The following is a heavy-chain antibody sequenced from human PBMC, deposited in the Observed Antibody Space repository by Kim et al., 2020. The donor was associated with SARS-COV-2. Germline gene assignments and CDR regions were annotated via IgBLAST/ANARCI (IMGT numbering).Heavy chain of an antibody. Sequence: NPGEAQKVQGRVTMTRNTSIRTAYMELSSLRSEDTAVYYCARAVAGNFDYWGQGTLVTVSS. CDR2: NP. V-gene: IGHV1-8*01. CDR3: ARAVAGNFDY. J-gene: IGHJ4*02. D-gene: IGHD6-19*01.